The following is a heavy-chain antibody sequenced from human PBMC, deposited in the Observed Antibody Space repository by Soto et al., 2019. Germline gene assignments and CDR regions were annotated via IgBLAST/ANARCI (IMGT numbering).Heavy chain of an antibody. CDR2: IDPSDSYT. J-gene: IGHJ6*02. Sequence: GESRKISCKGSGYSFTSYWISWVRQMPGKGLEWMGRIDPSDSYTNYSPSFQGHVTISADKSISTAYLQWSSLKASDTAMYYCARRTTVTSLYYYYGMDVWGQGTTVTVSS. D-gene: IGHD4-17*01. CDR3: ARRTTVTSLYYYYGMDV. CDR1: GYSFTSYW. V-gene: IGHV5-10-1*01.